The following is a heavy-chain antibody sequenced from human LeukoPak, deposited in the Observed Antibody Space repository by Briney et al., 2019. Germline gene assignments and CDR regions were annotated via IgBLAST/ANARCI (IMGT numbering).Heavy chain of an antibody. CDR3: AKGYSYGIDY. Sequence: GGSLRLSCAASGFTFSSYGMHWVRQAPGKGLEWVAVIWYDGSNKYYADSVKGRFTISRDNSKNTLYLQVNSLGTEDTAVYYCAKGYSYGIDYWAQGTLVTVSS. V-gene: IGHV3-30*02. CDR1: GFTFSSYG. J-gene: IGHJ4*02. D-gene: IGHD5-18*01. CDR2: IWYDGSNK.